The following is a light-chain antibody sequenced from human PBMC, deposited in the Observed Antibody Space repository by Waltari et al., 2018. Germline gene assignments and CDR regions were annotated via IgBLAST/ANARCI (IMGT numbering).Light chain of an antibody. CDR1: QSVTRA. Sequence: IVWTQSPGTLSLSPGESATLSCRTSQSVTRALAWYQQKPGQAPRLLSATGIPDRFRGSGSVTDLSLTISSLEPGDFEVYYCQHYLRLPVTFGQGTKVEVK. V-gene: IGKV3-20*01. J-gene: IGKJ1*01. CDR3: QHYLRLPVT.